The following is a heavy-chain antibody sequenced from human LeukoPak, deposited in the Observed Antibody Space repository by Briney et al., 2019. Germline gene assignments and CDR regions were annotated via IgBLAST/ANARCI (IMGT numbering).Heavy chain of an antibody. D-gene: IGHD3-9*01. CDR1: GGSISSGDYY. CDR2: IYYSGST. Sequence: SQTLSLTSPVSGGSISSGDYYWSWIRQPPGKGLEWIGYIYYSGSTYYNPSLKSRVTISVDTSKNQFSLKLSSVTAADTAVYYCARGRDYDILTGTLNWFDPWGQGTLVTVSS. V-gene: IGHV4-30-4*08. J-gene: IGHJ5*02. CDR3: ARGRDYDILTGTLNWFDP.